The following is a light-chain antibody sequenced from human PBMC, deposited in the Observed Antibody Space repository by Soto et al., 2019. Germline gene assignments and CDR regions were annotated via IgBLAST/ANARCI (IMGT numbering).Light chain of an antibody. CDR2: EVN. V-gene: IGLV2-8*01. CDR1: SSDVGGYNY. J-gene: IGLJ1*01. CDR3: TSYAGGNIV. Sequence: QSALTQPPSASGSPGQSVTISCTGTSSDVGGYNYVSWYQQHPGKVPKLMVYEVNKRPSGVPDRFSGSKSVNTASLTVSGLQAEDGADYYCTSYAGGNIVFGTGTKLTVL.